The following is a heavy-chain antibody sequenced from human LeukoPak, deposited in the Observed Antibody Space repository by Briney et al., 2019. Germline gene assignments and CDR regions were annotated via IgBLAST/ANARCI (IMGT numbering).Heavy chain of an antibody. CDR3: ARALMTNGNWFDP. Sequence: SQTLSLTCTVSGGSISSGGYYWSWIRQHPGKGLEWIGYIYYSGSTYYNPSLKSRVTISVDTSKNQFSLKLSSVTAADTAVYYCARALMTNGNWFDPWGQGTLVTVSS. CDR2: IYYSGST. CDR1: GGSISSGGYY. J-gene: IGHJ5*02. V-gene: IGHV4-31*03.